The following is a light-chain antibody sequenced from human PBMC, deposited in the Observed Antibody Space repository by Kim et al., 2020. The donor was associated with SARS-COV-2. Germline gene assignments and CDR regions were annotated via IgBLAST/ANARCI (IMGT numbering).Light chain of an antibody. CDR2: QDS. J-gene: IGLJ2*01. CDR1: KLGDKY. V-gene: IGLV3-1*01. CDR3: QAWDSSTVV. Sequence: VPPGQTASITCSGDKLGDKYACWYQQKPGQSPVLVIYQDSKRPSGIPERFSGSNSGNTATLTISGTQAMDEADYYCQAWDSSTVVFGGGTKLTVL.